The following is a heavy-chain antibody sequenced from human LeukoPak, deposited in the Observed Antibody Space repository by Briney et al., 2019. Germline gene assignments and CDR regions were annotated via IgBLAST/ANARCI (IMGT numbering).Heavy chain of an antibody. CDR1: GFTFNTYA. Sequence: GGSLRLSCAASGFTFNTYAMSWVRQTPGKGLEWVSSISENGESTYYADSVKGRFTISRDNSRNTLYLQMNSLRAEDTAVYYCASYFHYGDYASLWYWGQGTLVTVSS. V-gene: IGHV3-23*01. CDR2: ISENGEST. J-gene: IGHJ4*02. D-gene: IGHD4-17*01. CDR3: ASYFHYGDYASLWY.